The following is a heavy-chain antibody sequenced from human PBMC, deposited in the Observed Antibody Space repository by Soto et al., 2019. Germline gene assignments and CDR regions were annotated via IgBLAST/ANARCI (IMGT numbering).Heavy chain of an antibody. CDR3: ARLDIVLNPDCGMDV. D-gene: IGHD2-8*01. CDR1: GYSFTSYW. J-gene: IGHJ6*02. CDR2: IDPSDSYT. Sequence: GESLKISCKGSGYSFTSYWISWVRQMPGKGLEWMGRIDPSDSYTNYSPSFQGHVTISADKSISTAYLQWSSLKASDTAMYYCARLDIVLNPDCGMDVWGHGTTVTVSS. V-gene: IGHV5-10-1*01.